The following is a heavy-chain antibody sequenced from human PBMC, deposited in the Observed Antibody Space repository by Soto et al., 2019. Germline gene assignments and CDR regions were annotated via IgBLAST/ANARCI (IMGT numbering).Heavy chain of an antibody. V-gene: IGHV1-18*01. CDR1: GYTFTNYG. Sequence: ASVKVSCKTSGYTFTNYGISWVRQAPGQGLEWMGWISPYNDNTNYAQKFQGRVTVTTDTSTSTAYMELRRLRSDDTAVYYCARVQRKSQIRNWFDPWGQGTLVTVSS. CDR3: ARVQRKSQIRNWFDP. J-gene: IGHJ5*02. CDR2: ISPYNDNT.